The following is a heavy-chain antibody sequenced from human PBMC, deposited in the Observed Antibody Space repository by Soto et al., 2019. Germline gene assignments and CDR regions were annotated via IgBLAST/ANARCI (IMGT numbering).Heavy chain of an antibody. D-gene: IGHD2-21*02. V-gene: IGHV1-69*02. CDR2: IIPILGIA. Sequence: QVQLVQSGAEVKKPGSSVKVSCKASGGTFSSYTISWVRQAPGQGLEWMGRIIPILGIANYARKFQGRVTITADKSTSTAYMELSSLRSEDTAVYYCAHCGGDCYSFDYWGQGTLVTVSS. J-gene: IGHJ4*02. CDR1: GGTFSSYT. CDR3: AHCGGDCYSFDY.